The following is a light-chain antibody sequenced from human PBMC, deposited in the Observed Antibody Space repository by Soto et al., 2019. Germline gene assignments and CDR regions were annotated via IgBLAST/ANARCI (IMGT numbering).Light chain of an antibody. Sequence: QSVLTQPPSASGTPGQRVTISCSGSSSNIGSSAVNWYQQLPGTAPKLLIYTNSQRPSGVPDRFSGSKSGTSASLAISGLQSEVVAENYYAAWDDSLNGNVFGTGTKVTVL. J-gene: IGLJ1*01. V-gene: IGLV1-44*01. CDR3: AAWDDSLNGNV. CDR2: TNS. CDR1: SSNIGSSA.